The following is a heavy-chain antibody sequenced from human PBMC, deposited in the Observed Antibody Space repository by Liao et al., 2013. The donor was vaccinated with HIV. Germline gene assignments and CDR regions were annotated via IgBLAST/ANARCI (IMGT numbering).Heavy chain of an antibody. CDR1: SGSISKSPYY. Sequence: QVRLHESGPGLVKTSETLSLKCTVSSGSISKSPYYWGWIRQPPGKGLEWIGSIYHSGTTYYNPSLKSRVTISVDTSKNQFSLKLTSVTTTDTAVYYCARDSSTGDAFEVWGQGTVVIVSS. D-gene: IGHD1-14*01. CDR2: IYHSGTT. V-gene: IGHV4-39*07. CDR3: ARDSSTGDAFEV. J-gene: IGHJ3*01.